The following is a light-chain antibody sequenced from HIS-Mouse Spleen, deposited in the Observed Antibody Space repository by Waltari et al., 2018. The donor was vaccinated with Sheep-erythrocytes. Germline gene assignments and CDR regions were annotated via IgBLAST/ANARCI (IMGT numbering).Light chain of an antibody. V-gene: IGLV2-11*01. CDR2: DVS. Sequence: QSALTQPRSVSGSPGQSVTISCTGTSSDVGGYNYVSWYQQHPGQAPKPMIYDVSKRPSGVPDRFSGSKSGNTASLTISGLQAEDEADYYCCSYAGSYNHVFATGTKVTVL. J-gene: IGLJ1*01. CDR3: CSYAGSYNHV. CDR1: SSDVGGYNY.